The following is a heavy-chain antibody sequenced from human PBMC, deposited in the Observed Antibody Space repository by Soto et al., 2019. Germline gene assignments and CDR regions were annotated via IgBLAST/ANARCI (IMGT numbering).Heavy chain of an antibody. CDR1: GYTFTSND. J-gene: IGHJ4*02. CDR3: ERGPSCSSLSCPYYLDY. V-gene: IGHV1-8*01. CDR2: MNHNSGNT. D-gene: IGHD2-2*01. Sequence: ASVKVSCKAAGYTFTSNDINWVRQATGQGLEWMGWMNHNSGNTGYAPKFQGRVTMTRNTSISTAYMELSSLRSEDTAVYYCERGPSCSSLSCPYYLDYWAPGPLVTVFS.